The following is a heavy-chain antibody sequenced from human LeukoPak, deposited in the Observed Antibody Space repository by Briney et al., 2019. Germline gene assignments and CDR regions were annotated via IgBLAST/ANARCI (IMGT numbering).Heavy chain of an antibody. CDR1: GYTFTSYA. D-gene: IGHD1-26*01. Sequence: ASVKVSCKACGYTFTSYAMNWVRPAPGQGLEWMGWTNTNTGNPTYAQGFTGRFVFSLDTSVSTAYLQISSLKAEDTAVYYCARDRVGATTTIDYWGQGTLVTVSS. V-gene: IGHV7-4-1*02. J-gene: IGHJ4*02. CDR3: ARDRVGATTTIDY. CDR2: TNTNTGNP.